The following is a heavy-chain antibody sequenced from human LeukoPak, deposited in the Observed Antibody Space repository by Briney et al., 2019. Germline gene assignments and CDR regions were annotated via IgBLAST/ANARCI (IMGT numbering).Heavy chain of an antibody. V-gene: IGHV3-23*01. Sequence: GGSLRLSCAASGFTFSYNGMSWVRQAPGKGLEWFSAINGNGGTTFFADFVKGWFNISRNNSKNPLYLQVDSLRAEDTAVYYCANDQPHPSCSRDTTCWSHWGQGTLVSVSS. J-gene: IGHJ4*02. D-gene: IGHD2-2*01. CDR2: INGNGGTT. CDR3: ANDQPHPSCSRDTTCWSH. CDR1: GFTFSYNG.